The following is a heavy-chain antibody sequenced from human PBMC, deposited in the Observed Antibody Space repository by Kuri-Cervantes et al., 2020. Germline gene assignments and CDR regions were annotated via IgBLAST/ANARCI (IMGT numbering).Heavy chain of an antibody. CDR3: ARGGVTAVVN. D-gene: IGHD2-21*02. Sequence: ASLRLSCAASDSTFSNYWMSWVREAPGKGLEWVSNIKQDGSEKYYVDSVKGRFTISRDNAKNSLHLQMNSLRVEDTAVYYCARGGVTAVVNWGQGTLVTVSS. V-gene: IGHV3-7*01. CDR1: DSTFSNYW. CDR2: IKQDGSEK. J-gene: IGHJ4*02.